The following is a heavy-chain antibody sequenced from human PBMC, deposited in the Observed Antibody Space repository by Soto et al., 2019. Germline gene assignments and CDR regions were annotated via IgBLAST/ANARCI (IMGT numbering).Heavy chain of an antibody. D-gene: IGHD3-3*01. V-gene: IGHV4-39*01. CDR1: GGSISSSSYY. CDR3: ARGVRFLEWLRGASAFDI. J-gene: IGHJ3*02. CDR2: IYYSGST. Sequence: QLQLQESGPGLVKPSETLSLTCTVSGGSISSSSYYWGWIRQPPGKGLEWIGSIYYSGSTYYNPSLNSRVSIAVDTSKNQFSLKLSSVTAADTAVHYCARGVRFLEWLRGASAFDIWRHGTMVTVSS.